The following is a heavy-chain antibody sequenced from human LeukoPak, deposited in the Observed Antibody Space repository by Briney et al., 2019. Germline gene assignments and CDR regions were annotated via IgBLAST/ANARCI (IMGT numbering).Heavy chain of an antibody. Sequence: XXGSGDSTYYGDSVKGRFTISRDNSKNTLYLQMNSLRAEDTAVYYCAKTRPLDSSSWSHGDYWGQGTLVTVSS. V-gene: IGHV3-23*01. CDR2: XXGSGDST. J-gene: IGHJ4*02. D-gene: IGHD6-13*01. CDR3: AKTRPLDSSSWSHGDY.